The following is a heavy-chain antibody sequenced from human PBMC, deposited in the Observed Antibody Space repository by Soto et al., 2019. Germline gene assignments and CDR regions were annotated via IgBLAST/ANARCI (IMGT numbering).Heavy chain of an antibody. J-gene: IGHJ5*02. V-gene: IGHV4-39*01. Sequence: SETLSLTCSVSGDSISNSRFYWAWIRQPPGEGLEWIGSIYHTGNAYYNPSLKSRVTISVDTSKNQFSLKLTSVTAADAALYYCWGDLPDTGGYNSVTFDRWGQGTVVTVSS. D-gene: IGHD1-20*01. CDR2: IYHTGNA. CDR3: WGDLPDTGGYNSVTFDR. CDR1: GDSISNSRFY.